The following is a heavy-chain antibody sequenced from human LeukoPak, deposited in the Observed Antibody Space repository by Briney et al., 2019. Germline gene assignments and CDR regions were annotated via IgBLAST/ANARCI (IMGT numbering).Heavy chain of an antibody. J-gene: IGHJ3*02. CDR2: IYYSGST. V-gene: IGHV4-59*01. Sequence: NSSETLSLTCTVSGGFISSYYWSWIRQPPGKGLEWIGYIYYSGSTNYNPSLKSRVTISVDTSKNQFSLKLSSVTAADTAVYYCAREEYGADGAFDIWGQGTMVTVSS. CDR3: AREEYGADGAFDI. CDR1: GGFISSYY. D-gene: IGHD4-17*01.